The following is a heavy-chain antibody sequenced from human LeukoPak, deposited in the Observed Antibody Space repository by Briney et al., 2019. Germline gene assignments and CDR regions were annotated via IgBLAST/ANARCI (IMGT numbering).Heavy chain of an antibody. Sequence: SVKVSCKASGGTFSSYAISWVRQAPGQGLEWMGGIIPIFGTANYAQKFQGRVTITADESTSTAYMELSSLRSEDTAVYYCARALTTVTTWRLADYWGQGTLVTVSS. D-gene: IGHD4-17*01. CDR1: GGTFSSYA. J-gene: IGHJ4*02. CDR2: IIPIFGTA. CDR3: ARALTTVTTWRLADY. V-gene: IGHV1-69*01.